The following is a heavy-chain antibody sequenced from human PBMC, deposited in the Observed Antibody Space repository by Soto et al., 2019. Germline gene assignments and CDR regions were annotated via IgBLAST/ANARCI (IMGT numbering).Heavy chain of an antibody. J-gene: IGHJ6*02. V-gene: IGHV1-8*01. Sequence: QVQLVQTGAEVKKPGASVKVSCKASGYTFTSYDISWVRQATGQGLEWMGWMNPNSGNTGFAQKFQGSVTMTRNTSISTAYMELGSLRSENTAVYYCARERAHYGMDVWGQGTTVTVSS. CDR3: ARERAHYGMDV. D-gene: IGHD6-25*01. CDR1: GYTFTSYD. CDR2: MNPNSGNT.